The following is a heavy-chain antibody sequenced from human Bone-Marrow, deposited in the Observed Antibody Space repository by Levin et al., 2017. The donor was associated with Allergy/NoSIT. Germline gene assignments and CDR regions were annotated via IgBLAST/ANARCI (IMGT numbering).Heavy chain of an antibody. V-gene: IGHV1-24*01. D-gene: IGHD2-15*01. Sequence: GESLKISCKVSGYTLSEVSIHWVRQAPGKGLEWMGGFDTEDGETIYAQKFQGRVTMTEDTSTDTSYMELSSLRSEDTAVYYCATGERGCTGGGCYADLDYWGQGTLVIVSS. CDR3: ATGERGCTGGGCYADLDY. CDR2: FDTEDGET. CDR1: GYTLSEVS. J-gene: IGHJ4*02.